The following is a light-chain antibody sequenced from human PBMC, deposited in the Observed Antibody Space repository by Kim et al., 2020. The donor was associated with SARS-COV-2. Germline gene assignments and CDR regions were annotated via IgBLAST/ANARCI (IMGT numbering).Light chain of an antibody. CDR2: WTS. Sequence: MATINCKSSQSVLHSYNNNYVSWYQQKPGQPPKLLIYWTSTRESGVPDRFSGSGSGTDFTLTISSLQAEDVAVYYCQQYYTVPVTFGQGTRLEIK. CDR1: QSVLHSYNNNY. CDR3: QQYYTVPVT. V-gene: IGKV4-1*01. J-gene: IGKJ5*01.